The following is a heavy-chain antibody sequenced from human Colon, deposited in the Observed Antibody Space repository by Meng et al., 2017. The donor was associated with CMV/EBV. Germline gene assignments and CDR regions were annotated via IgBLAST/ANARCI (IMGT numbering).Heavy chain of an antibody. CDR3: ARHSLTILTD. CDR2: IHWDDDK. D-gene: IGHD2-8*02. CDR1: GSSLPTTGAG. V-gene: IGHV2-5*02. J-gene: IGHJ4*02. Sequence: TPLKDPGPPLGKPPQPSTLTCTSLGSSLPTTGAGVAWVRQPPGKAPELLALIHWDDDKRYSPSLKNRLNITKDTSKNQVVLSMTDLDPADTGTFYCARHSLTILTDWGQGALVTVSS.